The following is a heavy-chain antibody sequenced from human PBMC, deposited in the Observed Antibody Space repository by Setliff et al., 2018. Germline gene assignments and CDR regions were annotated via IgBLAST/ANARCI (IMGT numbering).Heavy chain of an antibody. CDR2: INPGGGSA. D-gene: IGHD6-13*01. Sequence: ASVKVSCKATGYTLSRHYMHWARQAPGQGLEWMGIINPGGGSASIVQKFQGRVTMTSDTSTSTVHMEVTGLTSEDTAVYYCARAGVAAADRKGLLEYWGQGTLVTVS. J-gene: IGHJ4*02. V-gene: IGHV1-46*01. CDR3: ARAGVAAADRKGLLEY. CDR1: GYTLSRHY.